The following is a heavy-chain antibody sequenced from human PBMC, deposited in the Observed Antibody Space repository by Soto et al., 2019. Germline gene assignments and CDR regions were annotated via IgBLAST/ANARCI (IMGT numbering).Heavy chain of an antibody. D-gene: IGHD3-9*01. J-gene: IGHJ3*02. CDR1: GYTFTGYY. Sequence: ASVKVSCKASGYTFTGYYMHWVRQAPGRGLEWMGWINPNSGGTNYAQKFQGWVTMTRDTSISTAYMELSRLRSDDTAVYYCARGSYDILTGQPFDAFDIWGQGTMVTVSS. CDR3: ARGSYDILTGQPFDAFDI. V-gene: IGHV1-2*04. CDR2: INPNSGGT.